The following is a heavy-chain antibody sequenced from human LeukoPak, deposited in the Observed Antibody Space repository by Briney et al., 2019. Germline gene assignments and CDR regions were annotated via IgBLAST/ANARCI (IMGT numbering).Heavy chain of an antibody. V-gene: IGHV4-59*08. CDR2: IYYSGST. D-gene: IGHD3-10*01. Sequence: PSETLSLTCTVSGGSISSHYWSWIRQPPGKGLEWIGSIYYSGSTNYSPSLKSRVTISLDTSKNQFSLKLSSVTAADTAVYYCARRVNNDYFDYWGQGTLVTVSS. CDR1: GGSISSHY. CDR3: ARRVNNDYFDY. J-gene: IGHJ4*02.